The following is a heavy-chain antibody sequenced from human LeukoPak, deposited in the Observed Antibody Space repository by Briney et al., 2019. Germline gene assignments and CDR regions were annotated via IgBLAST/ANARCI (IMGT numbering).Heavy chain of an antibody. CDR3: ARDPPKVAGRLGDY. CDR1: GYTFTVYY. V-gene: IGHV1-2*02. D-gene: IGHD6-19*01. J-gene: IGHJ4*02. CDR2: INPNSGGT. Sequence: GASVKVSCKASGYTFTVYYMHWVRQAPGQGLEWMGWINPNSGGTNYAQKFQGRVTMTRDTSISTAYMELSRLRSDDTAVYYCARDPPKVAGRLGDYWGQGTLVTVSS.